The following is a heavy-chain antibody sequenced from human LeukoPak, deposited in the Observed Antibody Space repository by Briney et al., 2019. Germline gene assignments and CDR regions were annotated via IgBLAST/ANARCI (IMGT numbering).Heavy chain of an antibody. J-gene: IGHJ4*02. V-gene: IGHV4-34*01. CDR1: GASFSGYY. Sequence: SETLSLTCAVYGASFSGYYWTWIRQPPGKGLEWIGSIYYSGSTYYNPSLKSRVTISVDTSKKQFSLKVSSVTAADTPVYYCARLSYDYGDPFFDYWGQGTLVTVSS. CDR2: IYYSGST. CDR3: ARLSYDYGDPFFDY. D-gene: IGHD4-17*01.